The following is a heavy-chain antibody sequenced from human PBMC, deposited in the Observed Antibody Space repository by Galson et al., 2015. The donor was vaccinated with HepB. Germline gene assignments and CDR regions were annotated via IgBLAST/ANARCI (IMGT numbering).Heavy chain of an antibody. CDR1: GFSLRPTGMC. Sequence: PALVKPTQTLTLTCNFSGFSLRPTGMCVGWIRQPPGKALQWLARIDWDDDQYYTSSLKTRLTISKDTSKNQVVLTMANMDPADPATYYWARERVTLIRGAPDYDADVWGQGTTVTVSS. V-gene: IGHV2-70*11. J-gene: IGHJ6*02. D-gene: IGHD3-10*01. CDR2: IDWDDDQ. CDR3: ARERVTLIRGAPDYDADV.